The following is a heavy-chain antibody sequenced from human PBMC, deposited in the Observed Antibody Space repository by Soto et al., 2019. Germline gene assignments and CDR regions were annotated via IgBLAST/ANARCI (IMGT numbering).Heavy chain of an antibody. J-gene: IGHJ4*02. CDR3: ARLRAAGTFDY. CDR1: GGSIIGYY. Sequence: SETLSLTCTVSGGSIIGYYWSCIRQPAGKGLEWIGRIYSDGSTNYNPSLKSRVTMSVDTSKNQFSLKLTSMTAADTAMSYCARLRAAGTFDYWGQGTLVTVSS. V-gene: IGHV4-4*07. CDR2: IYSDGST. D-gene: IGHD6-13*01.